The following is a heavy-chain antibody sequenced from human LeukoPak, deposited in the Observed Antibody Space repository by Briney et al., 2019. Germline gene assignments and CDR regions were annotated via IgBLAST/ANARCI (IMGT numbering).Heavy chain of an antibody. CDR2: ISGSGGST. J-gene: IGHJ4*02. D-gene: IGHD2-21*02. V-gene: IGHV3-23*01. CDR3: AKDLPLDIVVVTAIPETSDY. CDR1: GFTFSRYA. Sequence: GGSLRLSCAASGFTFSRYAMSWVRQAPGKGLEWVSAISGSGGSTYYADSVKGRFTISRDNSKNTLYLQMNSLRAEDTAVYYCAKDLPLDIVVVTAIPETSDYWGQGTLVTVSS.